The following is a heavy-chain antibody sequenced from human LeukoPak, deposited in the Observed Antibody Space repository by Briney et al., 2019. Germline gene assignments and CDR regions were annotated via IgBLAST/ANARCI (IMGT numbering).Heavy chain of an antibody. J-gene: IGHJ5*02. D-gene: IGHD1-14*01. Sequence: PSETLSLTCTVSGGSISSGDYYWSWIRQPPGKGLEWIGYIYYSGSTYYNPSLKSRVTISVDTSKNQFSLKLSSVTAADTAVYYCARDGHYRWFDPWGQGTLVTVSS. CDR3: ARDGHYRWFDP. V-gene: IGHV4-30-4*01. CDR2: IYYSGST. CDR1: GGSISSGDYY.